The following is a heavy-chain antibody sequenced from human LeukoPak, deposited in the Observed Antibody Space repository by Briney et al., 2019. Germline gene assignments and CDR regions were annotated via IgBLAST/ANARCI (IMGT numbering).Heavy chain of an antibody. CDR3: ARIHRYCSGGACYVLDN. D-gene: IGHD2-15*01. Sequence: ASETLSLTCVVSGGSVSGYYWGWIRQPPGRGLEWIGYVYYSGSTNYNPSFKSRITISVDTSRNQFSLQLSSVTAADTAVYYCARIHRYCSGGACYVLDNWGQGTQVAVSS. J-gene: IGHJ4*02. V-gene: IGHV4-59*02. CDR2: VYYSGST. CDR1: GGSVSGYY.